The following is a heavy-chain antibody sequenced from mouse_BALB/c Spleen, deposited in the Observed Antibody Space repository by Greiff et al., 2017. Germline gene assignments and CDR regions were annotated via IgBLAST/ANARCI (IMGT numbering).Heavy chain of an antibody. CDR3: TREYYGSSLYYAMDY. D-gene: IGHD1-1*01. V-gene: IGHV5-6-4*01. Sequence: EVHLVESGGGLVKPGGSLKLSCAASGFTFSSYTMSWVRQTPEKRLEWVATISSGGSYTYYPDSVKGRFTISRDNAKNTLYLQMSSLKSEDTAMYYCTREYYGSSLYYAMDYWGQGTSVTVSS. CDR2: ISSGGSYT. CDR1: GFTFSSYT. J-gene: IGHJ4*01.